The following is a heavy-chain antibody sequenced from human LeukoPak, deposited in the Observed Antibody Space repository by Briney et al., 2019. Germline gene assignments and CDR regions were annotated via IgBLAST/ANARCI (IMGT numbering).Heavy chain of an antibody. CDR2: ISWNSGSI. CDR3: AKDIGIGSSGSYHYYYGMDV. V-gene: IGHV3-9*01. D-gene: IGHD1-26*01. CDR1: GFTFSDYY. Sequence: PGGSLRLSCAASGFTFSDYYMSWIRQAPGKGLEWVSGISWNSGSIGYADSVKGRFTISRDNAKNSLYLQMNSLRAEDTALYYCAKDIGIGSSGSYHYYYGMDVWGQGTTVTVSS. J-gene: IGHJ6*02.